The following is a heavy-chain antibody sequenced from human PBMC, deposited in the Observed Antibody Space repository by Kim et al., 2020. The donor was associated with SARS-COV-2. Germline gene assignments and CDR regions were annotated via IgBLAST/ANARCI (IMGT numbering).Heavy chain of an antibody. D-gene: IGHD3-22*01. J-gene: IGHJ4*02. CDR3: AREGGPSTMIVVAPYFDY. V-gene: IGHV1-3*01. CDR2: INAGNGNT. CDR1: GYTFTSYA. Sequence: ASVKVSCKASGYTFTSYAMHWVRQAPGQRLEWMGWINAGNGNTKYSQKFQGRVTITRDTSASTAYMELSSLRSEDTAVYYCAREGGPSTMIVVAPYFDYWGQGTLVTVSS.